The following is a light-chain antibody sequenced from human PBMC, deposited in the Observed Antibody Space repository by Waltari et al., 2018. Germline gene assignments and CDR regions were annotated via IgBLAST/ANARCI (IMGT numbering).Light chain of an antibody. CDR1: QILVYADGNTY. V-gene: IGKV2-30*01. Sequence: EVVMTQSPLSLPVTLGQPASISCRPSQILVYADGNTYLNWFHQRPGQSPRRRIYRVSVRDSGVPDRFSGSGSGTDFTLMISRVEAEDVGVYYCMQGTHWPYTFGQGTKLEIK. CDR3: MQGTHWPYT. CDR2: RVS. J-gene: IGKJ2*01.